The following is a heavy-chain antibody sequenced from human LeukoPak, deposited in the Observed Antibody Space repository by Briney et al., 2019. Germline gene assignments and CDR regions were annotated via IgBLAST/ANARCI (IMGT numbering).Heavy chain of an antibody. CDR1: GGSISSGSYY. CDR2: IYYSGST. CDR3: ARARRWNYEGAFDI. Sequence: SETLSLTCTVSGGSISSGSYYWGWIRQPPGKGLEWIGSIYYSGSTNYNPSLKSRVTISVDTSKNQFSLKLSSVTAADTAVYYCARARRWNYEGAFDIWGQGTMVTVSS. D-gene: IGHD1-7*01. V-gene: IGHV4-39*07. J-gene: IGHJ3*02.